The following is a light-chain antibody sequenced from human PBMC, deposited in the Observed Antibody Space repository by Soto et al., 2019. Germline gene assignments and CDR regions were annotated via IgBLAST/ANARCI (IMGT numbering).Light chain of an antibody. Sequence: NFMLTQPHSVSESPGKTVTISCTRSGGSIANNYVQWYQQRPGSAPTPVIYQDNERPSGVPDRFSGSIDSSSNSASLTLSGLRTEDEADYYCHSYDSSAHWVFGGGTQLTVL. CDR2: QDN. CDR3: HSYDSSAHWV. J-gene: IGLJ3*02. CDR1: GGSIANNY. V-gene: IGLV6-57*04.